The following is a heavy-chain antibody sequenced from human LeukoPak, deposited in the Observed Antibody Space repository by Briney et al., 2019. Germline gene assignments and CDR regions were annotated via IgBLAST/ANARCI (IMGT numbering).Heavy chain of an antibody. CDR1: GGSISSGSNY. D-gene: IGHD6-25*01. CDR3: ARDRYSSGTDY. V-gene: IGHV4-61*02. Sequence: PSQTLSLTCTVSGGSISSGSNYWSWIRQPAGKGLEWIGRIYTSGSTNYNPSLNSRVTISVDTSKNQFPLNLSSVTAADTAVYYCARDRYSSGTDYWGQGTLVTVSS. CDR2: IYTSGST. J-gene: IGHJ4*02.